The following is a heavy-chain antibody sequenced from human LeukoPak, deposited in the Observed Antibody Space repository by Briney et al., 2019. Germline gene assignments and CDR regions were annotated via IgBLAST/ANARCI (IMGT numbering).Heavy chain of an antibody. D-gene: IGHD2-15*01. V-gene: IGHV3-23*01. J-gene: IGHJ4*02. CDR2: ISGSGGST. CDR3: AKDLESGSGDY. CDR1: GFTFTTYW. Sequence: GGSLRLSCAASGFTFTTYWMTWVRQAPGKGLEWVSAISGSGGSTYYADSVKGRFTISRDNSKNTLYLQMNSLRAEDTAVYYCAKDLESGSGDYWGQGTLVTVSS.